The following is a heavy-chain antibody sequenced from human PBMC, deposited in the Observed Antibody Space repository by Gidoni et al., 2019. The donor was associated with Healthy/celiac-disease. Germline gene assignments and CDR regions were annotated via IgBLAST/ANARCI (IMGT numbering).Heavy chain of an antibody. D-gene: IGHD6-13*01. CDR1: RFTLRNYA. CDR3: AKGIPSAATDY. Sequence: EVQLLESGGDFVQPGVSLHLSCAASRFTLRNYAMRWVRQAPGKGLGWLSAISTPGGRTYYADSVKGRFTISRDNSKSTLYMQMNSLRAEETAVYYCAKGIPSAATDYWGQGTLVTVSS. CDR2: ISTPGGRT. J-gene: IGHJ4*02. V-gene: IGHV3-23*01.